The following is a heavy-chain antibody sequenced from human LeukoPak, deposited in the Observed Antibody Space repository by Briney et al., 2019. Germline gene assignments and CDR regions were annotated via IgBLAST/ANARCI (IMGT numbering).Heavy chain of an antibody. CDR1: GGSITSYY. D-gene: IGHD3-22*01. J-gene: IGHJ5*02. CDR3: ARAEYYYDSSAYWFDP. Sequence: SETLSLTCSVSGGSITSYYWSWIRQPPGKGLEWIGFIYSSGSTNYNPSLRSRLTISVDTSKNQFSLKLSSVTAADTAVYYCARAEYYYDSSAYWFDPWGQGTLVTVSS. CDR2: IYSSGST. V-gene: IGHV4-4*09.